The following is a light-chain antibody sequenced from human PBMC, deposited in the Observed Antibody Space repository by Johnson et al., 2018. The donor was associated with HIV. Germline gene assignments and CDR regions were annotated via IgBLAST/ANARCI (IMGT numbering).Light chain of an antibody. CDR3: GTWDSIRMAYV. CDR2: DNN. J-gene: IGLJ1*01. CDR1: SSNIGSNY. V-gene: IGLV1-51*01. Sequence: QSVLTQPPSVSAAPGQKVTISCSGSSSNIGSNYVSWYQQVPGTAPKLLIYDNNKRPSGIPDRFSGSKSGTSATLGITGLQTGDEADYYCGTWDSIRMAYVSGTWTKGTFL.